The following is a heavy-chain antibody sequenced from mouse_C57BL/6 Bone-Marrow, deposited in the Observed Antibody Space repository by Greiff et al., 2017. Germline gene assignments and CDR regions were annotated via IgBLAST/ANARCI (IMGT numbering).Heavy chain of an antibody. CDR1: GFTFSSYA. V-gene: IGHV5-9-1*02. CDR2: ISSGGDYI. J-gene: IGHJ2*01. Sequence: EVKLMESGEGLVKPGGSLKLSCAASGFTFSSYAMSWVRQTPEKRLEWVAYISSGGDYIYYADTVKGRFTITRDNARNTLYLQMSSLKSEETAMYYCTRNEGGSSYNRGHGATLTVSS. CDR3: TRNEGGSSYN. D-gene: IGHD1-1*01.